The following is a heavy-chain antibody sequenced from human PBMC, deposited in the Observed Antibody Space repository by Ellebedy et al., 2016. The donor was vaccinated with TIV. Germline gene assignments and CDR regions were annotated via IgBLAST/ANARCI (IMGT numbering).Heavy chain of an antibody. J-gene: IGHJ2*01. D-gene: IGHD5-12*01. CDR3: AKLVGYDIWYFDR. CDR2: ISGSGVGT. V-gene: IGHV3-23*01. CDR1: GFTLSNYA. Sequence: GESLKISCVASGFTLSNYAINWVRQAPGKGLEWVAAISGSGVGTYYADSVKGRFTISRDNFKNTVYLQMDSLRAEDTALYYCAKLVGYDIWYFDRWGRGTLVTVSS.